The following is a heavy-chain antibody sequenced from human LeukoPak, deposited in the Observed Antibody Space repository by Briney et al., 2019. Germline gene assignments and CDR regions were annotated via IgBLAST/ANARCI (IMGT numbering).Heavy chain of an antibody. CDR1: GGSINSYY. D-gene: IGHD3-22*01. Sequence: SETLSLTCTVSGGSINSYYWSWIQQPPGKELEWIGYIYYSGSTNYNPSLKSRVTISVDTSKNQFSLKLSSVTAADTAVYYCARHHYDSSGYPYWGQGTLVTVSS. J-gene: IGHJ4*02. CDR2: IYYSGST. CDR3: ARHHYDSSGYPY. V-gene: IGHV4-59*08.